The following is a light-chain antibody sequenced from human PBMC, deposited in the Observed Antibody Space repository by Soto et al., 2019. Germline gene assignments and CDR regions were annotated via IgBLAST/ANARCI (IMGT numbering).Light chain of an antibody. CDR3: QQYNNWPRT. J-gene: IGKJ1*01. V-gene: IGKV3-15*01. Sequence: ELVMTQSPATLSVSPGERATLSCRASQSVSSNLAWYQQKPGQAPSLLIYGASTRATGIPARFSGSGSGTELTITISSLQSEDCEVYYCQQYNNWPRTFGQGTKVDIK. CDR2: GAS. CDR1: QSVSSN.